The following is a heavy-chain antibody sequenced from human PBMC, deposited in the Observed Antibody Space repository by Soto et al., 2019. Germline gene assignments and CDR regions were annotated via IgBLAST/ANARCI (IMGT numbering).Heavy chain of an antibody. Sequence: SETLSLTCTVSGGSISSSSYYWGWIRQPPGKGLEWIGSIYYSGSTYYNPSLKSRVTISVDTSKNQFSLKLSSVTAADTAVYYCARSIVATSRGGDYFDYWGQGTLGTVSS. CDR3: ARSIVATSRGGDYFDY. J-gene: IGHJ4*02. V-gene: IGHV4-39*01. CDR1: GGSISSSSYY. D-gene: IGHD5-12*01. CDR2: IYYSGST.